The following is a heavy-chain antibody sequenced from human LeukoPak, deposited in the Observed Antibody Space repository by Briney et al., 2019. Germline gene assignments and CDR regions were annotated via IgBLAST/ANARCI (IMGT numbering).Heavy chain of an antibody. D-gene: IGHD3-10*01. V-gene: IGHV4-34*01. CDR3: ARGVRYYYGSGSSINDY. J-gene: IGHJ4*02. CDR1: GGSFRGYY. Sequence: PSETLSLTCAVYGGSFRGYYWSWIREPPGKGLEWSGDINHSGSTNYNPSLKSRVTISVDTSKKQFSLKLSSVTAADAAVYYCARGVRYYYGSGSSINDYWGQGTLVTVSS. CDR2: INHSGST.